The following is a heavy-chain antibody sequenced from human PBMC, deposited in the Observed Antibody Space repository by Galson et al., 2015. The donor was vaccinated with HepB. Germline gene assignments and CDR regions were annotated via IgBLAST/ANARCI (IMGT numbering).Heavy chain of an antibody. CDR1: GGTFSSYT. CDR2: IIPIRGIA. V-gene: IGHV1-69*02. J-gene: IGHJ4*02. CDR3: ARTAHYYDSSGYFDY. D-gene: IGHD3-22*01. Sequence: SVKVTCKASGGTFSSYTINWVRQAPGQRVEWMGTIIPIRGIAHYAPRFQGRVTITADKSTSTAYMELSSLRSEDTAVYYCARTAHYYDSSGYFDYWGQGTLVTVSS.